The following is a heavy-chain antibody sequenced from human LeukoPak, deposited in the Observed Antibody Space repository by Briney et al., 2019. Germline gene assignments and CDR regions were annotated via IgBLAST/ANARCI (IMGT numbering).Heavy chain of an antibody. V-gene: IGHV5-51*01. J-gene: IGHJ6*03. CDR1: GYSFTTYW. D-gene: IGHD2-2*01. CDR2: IYPGDSDT. CDR3: ARHGSGTSPRFYYYYMDV. Sequence: GESLKISCQGSGYSFTTYWIVWVRQMPGKGLEWMGIIYPGDSDTRYSPSFQGQVTISADKSISTAYLQWSGLKASDTAIYHCARHGSGTSPRFYYYYMDVWGKGTTVTVSS.